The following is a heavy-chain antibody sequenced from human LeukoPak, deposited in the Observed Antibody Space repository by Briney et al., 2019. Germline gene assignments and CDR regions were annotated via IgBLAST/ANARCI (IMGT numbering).Heavy chain of an antibody. J-gene: IGHJ4*02. V-gene: IGHV5-51*01. CDR1: GYRFITYW. CDR3: ARRGSGDYFDY. CDR2: VYPSDSDI. D-gene: IGHD1-26*01. Sequence: GESLKISCKVSGYRFITYWIGWVRQMPGKGLEWMGIVYPSDSDIRYSPSFQGQVTVPADKSINTAYLQWSSLKASDTAMYYCARRGSGDYFDYWGQGTLVTVSS.